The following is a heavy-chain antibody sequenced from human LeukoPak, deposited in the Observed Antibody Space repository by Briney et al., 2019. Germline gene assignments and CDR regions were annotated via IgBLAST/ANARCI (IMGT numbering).Heavy chain of an antibody. CDR3: ARVAGQQLRYFDY. Sequence: PGGSLRLSCAASGFSFDDYDMAWLRQAPGKGLEWVSDIDWKGRPTSYADSVKGRFTISRDNAKRSLYLQLDSLRAEDTALYYCARVAGQQLRYFDYWGQGTLVTVSS. V-gene: IGHV3-20*04. CDR1: GFSFDDYD. D-gene: IGHD6-13*01. J-gene: IGHJ4*02. CDR2: IDWKGRPT.